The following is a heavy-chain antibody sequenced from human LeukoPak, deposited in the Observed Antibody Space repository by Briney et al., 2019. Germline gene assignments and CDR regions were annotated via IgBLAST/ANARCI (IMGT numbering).Heavy chain of an antibody. CDR2: IYYSGST. CDR3: ARDGFSGVRGYSYGYRVPFDY. CDR1: GGSISSSSYY. D-gene: IGHD5-18*01. Sequence: SETLSLTCTVSGGSISSSSYYWGWIRQPPGKGLEWIGSIYYSGSTYYNPSLKSRVTISVDTSKNQFSLKLSSVTAADTAVYYCARDGFSGVRGYSYGYRVPFDYWGQGTLVTVSS. J-gene: IGHJ4*02. V-gene: IGHV4-39*07.